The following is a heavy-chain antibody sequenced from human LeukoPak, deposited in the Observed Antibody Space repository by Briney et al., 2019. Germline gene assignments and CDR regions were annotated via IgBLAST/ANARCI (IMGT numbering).Heavy chain of an antibody. Sequence: SETLSLTCTVSGGSISTHYWGWIRQPPGKGLEWIADIFYSGSTYYNPSLKSRVTISVDTSKNQFSLKLSSVTAADTAVYYCARVGYDPVWGQGTLVTVSS. CDR3: ARVGYDPV. J-gene: IGHJ4*02. D-gene: IGHD5-12*01. CDR1: GGSISTHY. CDR2: IFYSGST. V-gene: IGHV4-59*11.